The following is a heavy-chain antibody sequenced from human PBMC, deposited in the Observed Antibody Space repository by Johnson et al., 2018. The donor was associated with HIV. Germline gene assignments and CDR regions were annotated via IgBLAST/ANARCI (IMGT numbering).Heavy chain of an antibody. Sequence: QVQLVESGGGGVQPGRSLRLACAVSGFSFSDYGMHWVRQAPGKGLEWVAFIVFDGSNKYYADSVKGRFTISRDNSKNTLYLQMNSLRAEDTAVYYCARDTASSSTLDAFDIWGQGTMVTVSS. D-gene: IGHD2-2*01. CDR3: ARDTASSSTLDAFDI. CDR2: IVFDGSNK. V-gene: IGHV3-30*03. CDR1: GFSFSDYG. J-gene: IGHJ3*02.